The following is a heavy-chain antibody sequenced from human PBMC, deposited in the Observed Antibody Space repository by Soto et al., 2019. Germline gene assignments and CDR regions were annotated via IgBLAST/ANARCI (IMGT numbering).Heavy chain of an antibody. V-gene: IGHV4-59*01. CDR2: IYYSGST. CDR1: GGSISSYY. D-gene: IGHD6-13*01. Sequence: QVQLQESGPGLVKPSETLSLTCTVSGGSISSYYWSWIRQPPGKGLEWIGYIYYSGSTNYNPSLKSRVTISVDTSKNQFSLKLSSVTAADTAVYYCARDRGIAAAGRAAKGGWYFDLWGRGTLVTVSS. J-gene: IGHJ2*01. CDR3: ARDRGIAAAGRAAKGGWYFDL.